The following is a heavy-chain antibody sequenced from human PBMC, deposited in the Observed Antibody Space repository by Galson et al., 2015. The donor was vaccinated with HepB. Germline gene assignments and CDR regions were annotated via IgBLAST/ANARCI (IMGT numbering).Heavy chain of an antibody. CDR1: GDSVSSHSAA. J-gene: IGHJ4*02. CDR2: TYYRSKWYN. CDR3: ARMVGGSRDY. Sequence: CAISGDSVSSHSAAWNWIRQSPSRGLEWLGRTYYRSKWYNDYAVSVKGRITINPDTSKNQFSLQLNSVAPEDTAVYYCARMVGGSRDYWGQGTLVIVSS. V-gene: IGHV6-1*01. D-gene: IGHD1-26*01.